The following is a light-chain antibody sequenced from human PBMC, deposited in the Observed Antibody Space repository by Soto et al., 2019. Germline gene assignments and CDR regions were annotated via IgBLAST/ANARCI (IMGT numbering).Light chain of an antibody. CDR3: CSYAGSRTYV. CDR1: SSDVGSYNL. CDR2: EGS. V-gene: IGLV2-23*01. J-gene: IGLJ1*01. Sequence: QSVLTQPASVSGSPGQSITISCTGTSSDVGSYNLVSWYQQHPGKAPKLMIYEGSKRPSGVSNRFSGSKSGNTASLTISGLQAEDEADYYCCSYAGSRTYVFGTGTKVT.